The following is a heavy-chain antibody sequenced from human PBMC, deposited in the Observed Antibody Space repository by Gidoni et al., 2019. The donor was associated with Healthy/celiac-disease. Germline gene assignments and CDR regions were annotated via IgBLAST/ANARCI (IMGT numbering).Heavy chain of an antibody. CDR2: ISGSGGST. V-gene: IGHV3-23*01. D-gene: IGHD1-20*01. CDR1: GFTFSSYA. CDR3: AKDRRITGTDFDY. J-gene: IGHJ4*02. Sequence: EVQLLEAGGGLVQPGGSLRRSCAASGFTFSSYAMSWVRQAPGKGLEWVSAISGSGGSTYYADSVKGRFTISRDNSKNTLYLQMNSLRAEDTAVYYCAKDRRITGTDFDYWGQGTLVTVSS.